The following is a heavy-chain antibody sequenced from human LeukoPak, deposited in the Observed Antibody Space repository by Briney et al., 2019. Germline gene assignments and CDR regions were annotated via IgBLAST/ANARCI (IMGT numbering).Heavy chain of an antibody. J-gene: IGHJ4*02. V-gene: IGHV3-9*01. D-gene: IGHD6-13*01. CDR3: AKDISSSIVSSSWDGNYFDY. CDR1: GFTFDDYA. CDR2: ISWNSGSI. Sequence: GRSLRLSCAASGFTFDDYAMHWVRQAPGKGLEWVSGISWNSGSIGYADSVKGRFTISRDNAKNSLYLQMNSLRAEDTALYYCAKDISSSIVSSSWDGNYFDYWGQGTLVTVSS.